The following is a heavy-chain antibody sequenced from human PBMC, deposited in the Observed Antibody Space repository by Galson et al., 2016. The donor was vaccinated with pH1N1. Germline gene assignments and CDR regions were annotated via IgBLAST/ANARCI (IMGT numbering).Heavy chain of an antibody. CDR1: GYTFTSYD. D-gene: IGHD1-26*01. CDR3: ASGPVVGAIDY. V-gene: IGHV1-8*02. CDR2: MNPNSGNT. J-gene: IGHJ4*02. Sequence: VKDSCKASGYTFTSYDINWVRQATGQGPEGMGWMNPNSGNTGYAQKFQGRVTITRNAPLSTAYMELTSLRSEDTAVYHCASGPVVGAIDYWGQGTLVTVSS.